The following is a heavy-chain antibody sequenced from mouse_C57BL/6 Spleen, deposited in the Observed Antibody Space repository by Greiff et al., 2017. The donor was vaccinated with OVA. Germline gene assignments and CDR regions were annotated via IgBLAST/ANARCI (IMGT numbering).Heavy chain of an antibody. CDR3: ARKSSDEAMDY. CDR1: GYAFSSYW. V-gene: IGHV1-80*01. J-gene: IGHJ4*01. Sequence: QVQLKESGAELVKPGASVKISCKASGYAFSSYWMNWVKQRPGKGLEWIGQIYPGDGDTNYNGKFKGKATLTADKSSSTAYMQRSSLTSEDSAVYFCARKSSDEAMDYWGQGTSVTVSS. CDR2: IYPGDGDT. D-gene: IGHD1-1*01.